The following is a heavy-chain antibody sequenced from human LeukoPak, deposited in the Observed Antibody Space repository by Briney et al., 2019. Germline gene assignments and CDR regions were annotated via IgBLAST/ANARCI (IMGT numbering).Heavy chain of an antibody. CDR3: AGDRSGYYFDY. D-gene: IGHD3-3*01. J-gene: IGHJ4*02. V-gene: IGHV4-31*03. Sequence: SQTLSLTCTVSGGSISSGGYYWSWIRQHPGKGLEWIGYIYYSGSTYYNPSLESRVTISVDTSKNQFSLKLSSVTAADTAVYYCAGDRSGYYFDYWGQGTLVTVSS. CDR2: IYYSGST. CDR1: GGSISSGGYY.